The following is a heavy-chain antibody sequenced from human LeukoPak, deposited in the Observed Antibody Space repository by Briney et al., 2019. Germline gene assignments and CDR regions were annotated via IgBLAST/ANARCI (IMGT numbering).Heavy chain of an antibody. CDR2: IYFTGST. J-gene: IGHJ5*02. Sequence: SETLSFTCILSGGSISSYYWGWIRQPPGKGLEWIGSIYFTGSTYYNPSLKSRVTISLDTSNNQFSLKLTSVTAADTAVYYCARGVFTVMKWFDPWGQGTLVTVSS. D-gene: IGHD4-17*01. CDR3: ARGVFTVMKWFDP. V-gene: IGHV4-39*07. CDR1: GGSISSYY.